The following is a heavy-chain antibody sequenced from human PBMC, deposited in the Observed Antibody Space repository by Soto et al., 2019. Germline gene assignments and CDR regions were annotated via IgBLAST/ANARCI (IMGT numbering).Heavy chain of an antibody. CDR2: ITDNGGST. D-gene: IGHD4-17*01. V-gene: IGHV3-23*01. CDR3: AKERATTTAFDY. J-gene: IGHJ4*02. Sequence: GGSLRLSCAASGFTFSRDAMSWVRQAPGKGLEWVSLITDNGGSTYYADSVKGRFTISRDNTKNTLFLQMNSLRAEDAAVYYCAKERATTTAFDYWGQGALVTVSS. CDR1: GFTFSRDA.